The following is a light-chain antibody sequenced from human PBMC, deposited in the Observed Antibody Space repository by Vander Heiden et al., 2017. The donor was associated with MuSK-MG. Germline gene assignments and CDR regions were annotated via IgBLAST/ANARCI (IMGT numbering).Light chain of an antibody. V-gene: IGLV2-11*01. CDR2: DVS. Sequence: QSALTQPRSVSGSPGQSVTISCTGTSSDVGSYNYVFWYQQHPGKAPKLMIYDVSERPSGVPDRFSGSKSGNTASLTISGLQAEDEADYYCCSYAGSYTFVFGTGTKVTVL. J-gene: IGLJ1*01. CDR1: SSDVGSYNY. CDR3: CSYAGSYTFV.